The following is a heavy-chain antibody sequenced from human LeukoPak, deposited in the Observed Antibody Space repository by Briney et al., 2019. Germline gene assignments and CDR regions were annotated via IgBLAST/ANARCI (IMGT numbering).Heavy chain of an antibody. CDR3: ARGVPFGEKGIDV. J-gene: IGHJ6*04. CDR2: INIAGDT. V-gene: IGHV3-13*01. D-gene: IGHD3-10*01. Sequence: GGSLRLSCAASGFTFSSYDMYWVRQSAGEGLEWVSAINIAGDTYYAASVKGRFTTSRENAKNSLSLQMNSLRAGDTAVYYCARGVPFGEKGIDVWGKGTTVTVSS. CDR1: GFTFSSYD.